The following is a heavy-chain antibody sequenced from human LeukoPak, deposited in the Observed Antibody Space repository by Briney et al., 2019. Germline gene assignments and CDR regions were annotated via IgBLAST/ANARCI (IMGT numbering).Heavy chain of an antibody. Sequence: KPSETLSLTCAVYGVSFSGYYWSWLRQPPGKGLEWVGEINHSGSTNYNPSLKSRVTISVDTSKNQFSLKLSSVTAADTAVYYCARETSIGASFFDYWGQGTLVTVSS. CDR1: GVSFSGYY. V-gene: IGHV4-34*01. J-gene: IGHJ4*02. D-gene: IGHD1-26*01. CDR2: INHSGST. CDR3: ARETSIGASFFDY.